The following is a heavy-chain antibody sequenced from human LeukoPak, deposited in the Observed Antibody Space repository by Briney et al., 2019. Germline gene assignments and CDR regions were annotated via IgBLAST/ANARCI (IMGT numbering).Heavy chain of an antibody. CDR1: GFTFDSHT. CDR2: ISASSTNV. V-gene: IGHV3-21*01. D-gene: IGHD1-7*01. Sequence: GGSLRLSCAASGFTFDSHTVIWVRQAPGKGLEWVAPISASSTNVFYADSVKGRFTISRDNSKNSLFLQMDSLRVEDTAVYYCARSSRELGGYAPWELMPPFDYWGQGTLVTVSS. CDR3: ARSSRELGGYAPWELMPPFDY. J-gene: IGHJ4*02.